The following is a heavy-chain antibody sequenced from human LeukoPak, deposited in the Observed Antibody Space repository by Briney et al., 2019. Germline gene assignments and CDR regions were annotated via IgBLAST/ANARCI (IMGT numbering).Heavy chain of an antibody. CDR1: GFTFDDYA. D-gene: IGHD5-24*01. V-gene: IGHV3-9*03. CDR2: ISWNSGSI. Sequence: GGSLRLSCAASGFTFDDYAMHWVRQAPGKGLEWVSAISWNSGSIGYADSVKGRFTISRDNAKNSLYLQMNSLRAEDMALYYCAKDMFRDGYNSYFDYWGQGTLVTVSS. CDR3: AKDMFRDGYNSYFDY. J-gene: IGHJ4*02.